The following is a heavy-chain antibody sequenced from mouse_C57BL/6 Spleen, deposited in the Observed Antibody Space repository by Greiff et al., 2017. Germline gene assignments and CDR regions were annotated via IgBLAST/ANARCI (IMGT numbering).Heavy chain of an antibody. J-gene: IGHJ4*01. V-gene: IGHV5-17*01. D-gene: IGHD1-1*01. CDR1: GFTFSDYG. CDR2: ISSGSSTI. CDR3: AKSDYGRAMDY. Sequence: VQLKESGGGLVKPGGSLKLSCAASGFTFSDYGMHWVRQAPEKGLEWVAYISSGSSTIYYADTVKGRFTISRDNAKNTLFLQMTSLRSEDTAMYYCAKSDYGRAMDYWGQGTSVTVSS.